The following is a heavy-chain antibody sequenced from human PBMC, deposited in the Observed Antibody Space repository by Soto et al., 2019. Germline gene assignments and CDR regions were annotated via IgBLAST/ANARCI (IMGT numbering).Heavy chain of an antibody. CDR3: ATVPTYYYDRSGYANAFDM. CDR2: IYYSGST. CDR1: GGSINSGDYY. J-gene: IGHJ3*02. V-gene: IGHV4-30-4*01. Sequence: SETLSLTCTVSGGSINSGDYYWSWIRQPPGKGPEWIGYIYYSGSTYHNPSLKSRINISVDTSKNQFSLKLSSVTAADTAVYYRATVPTYYYDRSGYANAFDMWGQGTMVTVSS. D-gene: IGHD3-22*01.